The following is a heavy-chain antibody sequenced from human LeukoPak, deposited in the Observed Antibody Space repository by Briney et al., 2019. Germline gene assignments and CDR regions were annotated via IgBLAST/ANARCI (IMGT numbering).Heavy chain of an antibody. CDR1: GFTVSSNY. Sequence: GGSLRLSCAASGFTVSSNYMSWVRPAPGKGLEWVSVVYSGGSTYYADSVKGRFTISRHNSKNTLYLQMNSLRAEDTAVYYCARDSCSSTSCYLIWGQGTMVTVSS. J-gene: IGHJ3*02. D-gene: IGHD2-2*01. V-gene: IGHV3-53*04. CDR3: ARDSCSSTSCYLI. CDR2: VYSGGST.